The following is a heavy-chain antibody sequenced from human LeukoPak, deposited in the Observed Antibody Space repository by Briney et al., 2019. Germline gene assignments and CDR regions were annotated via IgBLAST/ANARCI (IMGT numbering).Heavy chain of an antibody. D-gene: IGHD3-16*02. CDR3: ARGLMITFGGVIVNAFDI. J-gene: IGHJ3*02. V-gene: IGHV1-8*01. CDR1: GYTFTSYD. Sequence: ASVKVSCKASGYTFTSYDINWVRQATGQGLEWMGWMNPNSGNTGYAQKFQGRVTMTRNTSISTAYMELSSLRSEDTAVYYCARGLMITFGGVIVNAFDIWGQGTMVAVSS. CDR2: MNPNSGNT.